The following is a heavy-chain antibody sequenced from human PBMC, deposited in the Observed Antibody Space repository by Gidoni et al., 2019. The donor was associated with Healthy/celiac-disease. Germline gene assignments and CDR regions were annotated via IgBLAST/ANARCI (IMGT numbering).Heavy chain of an antibody. J-gene: IGHJ6*02. CDR3: AKDTSGYYYYGMDV. CDR2: ISYDGSNK. V-gene: IGHV3-30*18. Sequence: LEWVAVISYDGSNKYYADSVKGRFTISRDNSKNTLYLQMNSLRAEDTAVYYCAKDTSGYYYYGMDVWGQGTTVTVSS. D-gene: IGHD2-2*01.